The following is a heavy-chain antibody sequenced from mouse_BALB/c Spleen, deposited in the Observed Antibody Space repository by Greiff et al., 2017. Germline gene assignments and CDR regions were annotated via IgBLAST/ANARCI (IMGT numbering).Heavy chain of an antibody. D-gene: IGHD2-4*01. CDR2: ISDGGSYT. V-gene: IGHV5-4*02. CDR1: GFTFSDYY. Sequence: EVKLVESGGGLVKPGGSLKLSCAASGFTFSDYYMYWVRQTPEKRLEWVATISDGGSYTYYPDSVKGRFTISRDNAKNNLYLQMSSLKSEDTAMYYCARGDYDEGGYYAMDYWGQGTSVTVSS. J-gene: IGHJ4*01. CDR3: ARGDYDEGGYYAMDY.